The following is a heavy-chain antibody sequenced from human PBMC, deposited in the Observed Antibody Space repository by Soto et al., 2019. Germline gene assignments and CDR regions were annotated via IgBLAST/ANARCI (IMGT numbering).Heavy chain of an antibody. CDR2: IYYSGST. CDR3: AKRHYFGRYFEF. D-gene: IGHD3-9*01. V-gene: IGHV4-39*01. Sequence: QLQLQESGPGLVKPSETLSLTCTVSGGSISSKTFFWGWIRQPPGKGLEWIGSIYYSGSTYYNPSLQSRVNIPVGTSKSQFTLRLMPVTAANTAVYCCAKRHYFGRYFEFWGQGPLVTVSS. CDR1: GGSISSKTFF. J-gene: IGHJ4*02.